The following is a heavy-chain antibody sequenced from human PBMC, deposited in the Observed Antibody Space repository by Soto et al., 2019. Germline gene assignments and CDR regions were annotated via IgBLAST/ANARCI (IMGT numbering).Heavy chain of an antibody. Sequence: EVQLVASGGGLVRPGESLRLSCAASGFTFTSAWINWVRQAPGQGLEWAGRIKSKTDGGTVDYGAPVKGRFTISRDDSKNTAYLQMNSLRNEDTAVYYCTTAERGGSYYSDYWGQGTLGTVSS. V-gene: IGHV3-15*07. CDR1: GFTFTSAW. J-gene: IGHJ4*02. CDR2: IKSKTDGGTV. D-gene: IGHD1-26*01. CDR3: TTAERGGSYYSDY.